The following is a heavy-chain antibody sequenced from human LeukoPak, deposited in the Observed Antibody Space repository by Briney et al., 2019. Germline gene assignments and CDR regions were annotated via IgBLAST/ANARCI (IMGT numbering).Heavy chain of an antibody. CDR3: AREQLPDY. D-gene: IGHD1-1*01. CDR1: GGSISSYY. V-gene: IGHV4-30-4*01. J-gene: IGHJ4*02. CDR2: IYYSGST. Sequence: SETLSLTCTVSGGSISSYYWSWIRQPPGKGLEWIGYIYYSGSTYYNPSLKSRVTISVDTSKNQFSLKLSSVTAADTAVYYCAREQLPDYWGQGTLVTVSS.